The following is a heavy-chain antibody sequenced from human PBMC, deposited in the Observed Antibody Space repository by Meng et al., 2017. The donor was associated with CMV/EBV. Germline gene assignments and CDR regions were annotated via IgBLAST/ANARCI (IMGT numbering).Heavy chain of an antibody. CDR3: ARGSFTYDSLNYFDY. Sequence: SVKVSCKASGGTFSSYAISWVRQTPGQGLEWMGGIIPIFGTANYAQKFQGRVTITTDESTSTAYMELSSLRSEDTAVYYCARGSFTYDSLNYFDYWGQGTLVTVSS. V-gene: IGHV1-69*05. CDR1: GGTFSSYA. CDR2: IIPIFGTA. J-gene: IGHJ4*02. D-gene: IGHD3-3*01.